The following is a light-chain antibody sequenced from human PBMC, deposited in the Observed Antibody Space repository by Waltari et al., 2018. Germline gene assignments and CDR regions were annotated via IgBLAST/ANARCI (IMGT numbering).Light chain of an antibody. J-gene: IGLJ3*02. V-gene: IGLV2-23*01. CDR3: CSYAGSNTWV. Sequence: QSALTQPASVSGSPGQSITIPCTGTSSDVGSYNLVSWYQHHPGKAPKLMIYEGSKRPSGVSNRFSGSKSGNTASLTISGLQTEDDADYYCCSYAGSNTWVFGEGTKLTVL. CDR2: EGS. CDR1: SSDVGSYNL.